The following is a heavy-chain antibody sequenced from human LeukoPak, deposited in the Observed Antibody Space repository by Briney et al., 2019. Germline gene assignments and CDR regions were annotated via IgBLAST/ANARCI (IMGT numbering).Heavy chain of an antibody. J-gene: IGHJ5*02. CDR1: GGSINNYY. V-gene: IGHV4-59*12. D-gene: IGHD1-26*01. CDR2: IFSIRSP. CDR3: ASLNRGSYNWFDP. Sequence: KPSETLSLTCTVSGGSINNYYWSWIRQSPGKGGEWIVYIFSIRSPNYNPSLNTRFAISVDTSKNHFSLKLSSVTSADSSVYYCASLNRGSYNWFDPWGQGTLVTVSS.